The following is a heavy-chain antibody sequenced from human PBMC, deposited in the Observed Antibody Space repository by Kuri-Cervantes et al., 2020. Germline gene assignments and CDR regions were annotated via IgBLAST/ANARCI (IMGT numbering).Heavy chain of an antibody. CDR3: ARALIVVVPAAMGFDP. D-gene: IGHD2-2*01. CDR1: GGSFSGYY. Sequence: SETLSLTCAVYGGSFSGYYWSWIRQPPEKGLEWIGEINHSGSTNYNSSLKSRVSISVDTSKNQFSLKLSSVTAADTAVYYCARALIVVVPAAMGFDPWGQGTLVTVSS. J-gene: IGHJ5*02. V-gene: IGHV4-34*01. CDR2: INHSGST.